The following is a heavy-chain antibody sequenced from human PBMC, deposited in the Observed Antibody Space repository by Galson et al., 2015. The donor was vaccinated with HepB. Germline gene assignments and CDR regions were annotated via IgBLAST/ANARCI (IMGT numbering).Heavy chain of an antibody. Sequence: SVKVSCEASGYTFTSYDINWVRQATGQGLEWMGWMNPNSGNTGNAQKFQGRVTMTRNTSISTAYMELSSLRSEDTAVYYCARGYTVTTPFDYWGQGTLVTVSS. CDR1: GYTFTSYD. D-gene: IGHD4-11*01. V-gene: IGHV1-8*01. CDR2: MNPNSGNT. CDR3: ARGYTVTTPFDY. J-gene: IGHJ4*02.